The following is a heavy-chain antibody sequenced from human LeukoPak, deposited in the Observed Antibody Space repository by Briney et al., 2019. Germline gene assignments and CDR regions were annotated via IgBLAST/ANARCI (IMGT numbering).Heavy chain of an antibody. Sequence: SETLSLTCTVSGGSISSSYWTWIRQPPGKGLKWIGYINYTGSTKDNPSLKSRVSISVDTSKNQFSLRLSSVTAADTAVYYCARENSGYDSAYYYYYFYMDVWGKGTTVTISS. D-gene: IGHD5-12*01. J-gene: IGHJ6*03. CDR2: INYTGST. CDR1: GGSISSSY. V-gene: IGHV4-59*01. CDR3: ARENSGYDSAYYYYYFYMDV.